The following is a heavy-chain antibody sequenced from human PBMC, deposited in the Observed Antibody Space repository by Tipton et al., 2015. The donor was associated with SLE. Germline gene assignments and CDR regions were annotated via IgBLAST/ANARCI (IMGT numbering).Heavy chain of an antibody. J-gene: IGHJ6*02. V-gene: IGHV3-48*04. CDR1: EFAFSSYG. Sequence: SLRLSCVASEFAFSSYGMVWVRQAPGKGLEWVSCSSRNSGATYYADSVKGRFTLSRDNAKNSLYLQMNSLRAEDTAVYYCARDVGWTYGMNVWGQGTTVTVSS. D-gene: IGHD1-26*01. CDR2: SSRNSGAT. CDR3: ARDVGWTYGMNV.